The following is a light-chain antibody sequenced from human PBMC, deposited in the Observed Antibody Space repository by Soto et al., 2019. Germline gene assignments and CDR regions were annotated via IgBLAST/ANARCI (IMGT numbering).Light chain of an antibody. CDR1: SSDVGGYNY. CDR3: CSYAGSYTHV. CDR2: DVS. V-gene: IGLV2-11*01. J-gene: IGLJ1*01. Sequence: QSVLTQPPSASGSPGQSVTISCTGASSDVGGYNYVSWYQHHPGKAPKLIIYDVSERPSGVPDRFSGSKSGNTGNTASLTISGLQAEDEADYYCCSYAGSYTHVFGSGTKLTVL.